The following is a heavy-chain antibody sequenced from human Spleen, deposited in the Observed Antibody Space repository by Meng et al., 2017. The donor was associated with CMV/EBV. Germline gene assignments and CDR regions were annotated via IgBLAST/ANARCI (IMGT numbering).Heavy chain of an antibody. V-gene: IGHV3-30-3*01. Sequence: GESLKISCAASGFTFSSYAMHWVRQAPGKGLEWVAVISYDGSNKYYADSVKGRFTISRDNSKNTLYLQMNSLRAEDTAVYYCARGSSSYDYYGMDVWGQGTTVTVSS. CDR3: ARGSSSYDYYGMDV. J-gene: IGHJ6*02. CDR2: ISYDGSNK. CDR1: GFTFSSYA. D-gene: IGHD6-13*01.